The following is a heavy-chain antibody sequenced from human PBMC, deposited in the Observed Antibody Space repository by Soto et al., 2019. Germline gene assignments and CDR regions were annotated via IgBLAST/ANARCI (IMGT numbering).Heavy chain of an antibody. CDR3: ARDGAYSSSSLYYYYYMDV. V-gene: IGHV3-11*01. D-gene: IGHD6-6*01. Sequence: GGSLRLSCAASGFTFSDYYMSWIRQAPGKGLEWVSYISSSGSTIYYADSVKGRFTISRDNAKNPLYLQMNSLRAEDTAVYYCARDGAYSSSSLYYYYYMDVWGKGTTVTVSS. CDR2: ISSSGSTI. CDR1: GFTFSDYY. J-gene: IGHJ6*03.